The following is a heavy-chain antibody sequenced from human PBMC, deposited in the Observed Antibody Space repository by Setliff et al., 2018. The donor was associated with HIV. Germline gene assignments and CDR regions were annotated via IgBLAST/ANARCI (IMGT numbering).Heavy chain of an antibody. V-gene: IGHV1-18*01. CDR1: GFPFSSYG. CDR2: ISAYNGKT. CDR3: ASCMAGHYYYMDV. J-gene: IGHJ6*03. Sequence: EASVKVSCKASGFPFSSYGISWVRQAPGQGLEWMGWISAYNGKTEYAQNFQGRVTMTTDISTSTAWTSTSTAYMELRSLRSDDTAVYYCASCMAGHYYYMDVWGKGTTVTVSS. D-gene: IGHD6-19*01.